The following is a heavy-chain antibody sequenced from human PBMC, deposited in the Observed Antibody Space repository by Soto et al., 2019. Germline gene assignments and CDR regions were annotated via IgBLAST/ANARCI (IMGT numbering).Heavy chain of an antibody. CDR2: ISAFNGNT. Sequence: QDQLVQSRAEVKKPGASVTVSCKACGYSFTNYGVTWVRQAPGQGLEWMGWISAFNGNTHYAQNLQGRVTMTTDASTSTAYMELRSLRSDDTAVYYCARDRGVAPPVAGNTHYYYYMDVWGKGTTVTVSS. CDR1: GYSFTNYG. D-gene: IGHD6-19*01. V-gene: IGHV1-18*01. J-gene: IGHJ6*03. CDR3: ARDRGVAPPVAGNTHYYYYMDV.